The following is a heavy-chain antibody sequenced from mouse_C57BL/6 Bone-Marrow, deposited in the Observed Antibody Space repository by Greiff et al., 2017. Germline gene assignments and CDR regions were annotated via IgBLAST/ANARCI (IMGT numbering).Heavy chain of an antibody. CDR1: GYTFTSYW. V-gene: IGHV1-69*01. D-gene: IGHD4-1*01. J-gene: IGHJ2*01. Sequence: QVQLQQPGAELVMPGASVKLSCKASGYTFTSYWMHWVKQRPGPGLEWIGEIDPSDSYTNYNQKFKGKSTLTVDKSSSTAYMQLRSLTAEDSAVYYCARWDWDEGYWGQGTTLTVSS. CDR3: ARWDWDEGY. CDR2: IDPSDSYT.